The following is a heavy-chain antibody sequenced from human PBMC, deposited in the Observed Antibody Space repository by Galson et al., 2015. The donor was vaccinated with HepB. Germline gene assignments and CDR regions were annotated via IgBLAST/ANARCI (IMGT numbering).Heavy chain of an antibody. CDR3: ARGGASRYSS. Sequence: SETLSLTCAVYGGSFSGYYLTWIRQAPGKVLQWIGEISPSGSTDYNPSLKSRVSMSVDTSKNQFSLKLSSVTAADTALYYCARGGASRYSSWGQGTLATVSS. CDR2: ISPSGST. CDR1: GGSFSGYY. D-gene: IGHD5-12*01. J-gene: IGHJ5*02. V-gene: IGHV4-34*01.